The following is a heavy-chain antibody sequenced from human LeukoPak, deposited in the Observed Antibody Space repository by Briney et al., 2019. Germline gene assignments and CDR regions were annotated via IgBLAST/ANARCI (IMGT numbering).Heavy chain of an antibody. CDR2: IWLDGSKK. V-gene: IGHV3-33*06. CDR3: AKISSSAESNFDY. D-gene: IGHD6-25*01. J-gene: IGHJ4*02. CDR1: GFTFSIYA. Sequence: PGRSLRLSCAASGFTFSIYAMHWVRQAPGKGLEWVAFIWLDGSKKYYADSVKGRFAISRENSKNTVYLQMNDLRPEDTALYFCAKISSSAESNFDYWGQGTLLTVSS.